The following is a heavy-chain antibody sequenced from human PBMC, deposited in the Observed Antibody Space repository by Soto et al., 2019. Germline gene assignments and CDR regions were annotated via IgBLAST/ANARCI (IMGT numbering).Heavy chain of an antibody. D-gene: IGHD6-6*01. CDR1: GFTFSVYT. CDR2: ITSSGTTI. J-gene: IGHJ5*02. CDR3: ARDGYSTSSDWPWFDP. Sequence: EAQLVESGGGLVQPGGSLRLSCAASGFTFSVYTMHWVRQFPGKGLEWISSITSSGTTISYADSVKGRFTISRDNAKSSLFLQMDTLRDEDTAVYYCARDGYSTSSDWPWFDPWGQGTLVTVSS. V-gene: IGHV3-48*02.